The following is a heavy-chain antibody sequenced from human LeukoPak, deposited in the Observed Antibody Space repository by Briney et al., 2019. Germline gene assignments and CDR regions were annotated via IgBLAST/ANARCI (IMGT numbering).Heavy chain of an antibody. D-gene: IGHD3-10*01. CDR3: ARFTTVRGVIPFDY. CDR1: GGSISSGDYY. V-gene: IGHV4-30-4*08. Sequence: SQTLSLTCTVSGGSISSGDYYWSWIRQPPGKGLEWIGYIYYSGSTYYKPSLKSRVTISVDTSKNQFSLKLSSVTAADTAVYYCARFTTVRGVIPFDYWGQGTLVTVSS. CDR2: IYYSGST. J-gene: IGHJ4*02.